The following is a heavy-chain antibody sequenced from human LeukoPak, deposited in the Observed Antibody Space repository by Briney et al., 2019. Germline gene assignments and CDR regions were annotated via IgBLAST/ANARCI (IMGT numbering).Heavy chain of an antibody. CDR1: GGSISSSSYY. V-gene: IGHV4-39*01. J-gene: IGHJ3*02. D-gene: IGHD3-3*01. CDR2: IYYSGST. Sequence: SETLSLTCTVSGGSISSSSYYWGWIRQPPGKGLEWIGSIYYSGSTYYNPSLKSRVTISVDTSKNQFSLKLSSVTAADTAVYYCARASLRFLEWLSLGLDIWGQGTMVTVSS. CDR3: ARASLRFLEWLSLGLDI.